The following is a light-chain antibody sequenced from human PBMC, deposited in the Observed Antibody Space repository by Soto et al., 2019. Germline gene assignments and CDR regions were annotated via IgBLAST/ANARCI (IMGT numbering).Light chain of an antibody. CDR2: CAS. J-gene: IGKJ1*01. Sequence: EIVMTHSAALLSVSPWERATLSNRASRSVSNNALAGYQQKPGQAPRLLIYCASSRATGIPDRFSGSGSGADFTLTISRLEPEDFAVYYCQQYGVSPWTFGQGTKVDIK. V-gene: IGKV3-20*01. CDR1: RSVSNNA. CDR3: QQYGVSPWT.